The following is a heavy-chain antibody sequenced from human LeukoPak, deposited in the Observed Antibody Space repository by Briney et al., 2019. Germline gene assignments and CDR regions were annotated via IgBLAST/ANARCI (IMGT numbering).Heavy chain of an antibody. V-gene: IGHV3-21*01. Sequence: GGSLRLSCVASGFTFSPFGMTWVRQAPGQGLEWVSSISSSDHSSYADSVKGRFITSRDNAKNSLYLQMSNLRVEDTAVYYCARDFSGLSRDYWGHGTLVTVSS. CDR3: ARDFSGLSRDY. CDR1: GFTFSPFG. J-gene: IGHJ4*01. CDR2: SISSSDHS. D-gene: IGHD6-19*01.